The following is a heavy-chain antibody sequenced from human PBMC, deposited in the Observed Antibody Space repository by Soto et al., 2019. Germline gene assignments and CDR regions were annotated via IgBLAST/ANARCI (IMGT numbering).Heavy chain of an antibody. J-gene: IGHJ5*02. CDR3: ARVTSRPNWFDP. CDR2: SNPNSGDT. Sequence: ASVKVSCKASGYIFTDYYIHWVRQAPGRGLEWMGWSNPNSGDTNHAQKFHGRVTLTRDKSISTAYMELRRLRSDDTAVYYCARVTSRPNWFDPWGQGTLVTVSS. CDR1: GYIFTDYY. V-gene: IGHV1-2*02.